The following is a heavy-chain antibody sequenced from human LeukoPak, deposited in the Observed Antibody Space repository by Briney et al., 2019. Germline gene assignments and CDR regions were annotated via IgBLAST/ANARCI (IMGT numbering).Heavy chain of an antibody. CDR2: IYSGGST. J-gene: IGHJ4*02. D-gene: IGHD3-22*01. V-gene: IGHV3-53*01. Sequence: GGSLRLSCAASGFTVNSNYMSWVRQAPGKGLEWVSVIYSGGSTYYADSVKGRFTISRDNAKNSLYLQMNSLRAEDTALYYCARDLRVVITGSFDSWGQGTLVTVSS. CDR1: GFTVNSNY. CDR3: ARDLRVVITGSFDS.